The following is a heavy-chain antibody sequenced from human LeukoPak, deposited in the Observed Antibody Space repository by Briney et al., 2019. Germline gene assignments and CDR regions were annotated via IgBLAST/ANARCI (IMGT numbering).Heavy chain of an antibody. D-gene: IGHD3-22*01. CDR2: RKQDGSEK. V-gene: IGHV3-7*01. CDR3: AREPQYYYDSSGYSMYYFDY. J-gene: IGHJ4*02. CDR1: GFTFSSDW. Sequence: GGSLRLSCAASGFTFSSDWMSWGRQAPGRGLEWGANRKQDGSEKYYVESVKGRFTISRDNAKNSLYLQMNSLRAEETAVYYCAREPQYYYDSSGYSMYYFDYWGQGTLVTVSS.